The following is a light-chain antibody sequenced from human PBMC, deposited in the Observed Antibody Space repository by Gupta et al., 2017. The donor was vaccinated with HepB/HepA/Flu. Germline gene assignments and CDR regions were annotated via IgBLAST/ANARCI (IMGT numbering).Light chain of an antibody. V-gene: IGLV2-14*03. CDR3: SSYTSSSTLV. CDR1: SSDVGGYNY. Sequence: PXSXSXXXXXSXTFSXTGTSSDVGGYNYVSWYQQHPGKAPKLMIYDVSNRPSGVSNRFSGSKSGNTASLTISGLQAEDEADYYCSSYTSSSTLVFGGGTKLTVL. CDR2: DVS. J-gene: IGLJ2*01.